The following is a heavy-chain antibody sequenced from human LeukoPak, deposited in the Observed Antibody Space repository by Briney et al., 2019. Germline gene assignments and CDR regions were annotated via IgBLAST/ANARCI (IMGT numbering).Heavy chain of an antibody. CDR1: GGSFSGYY. J-gene: IGHJ5*02. CDR3: ARVLPRAVAIRTTWFGP. V-gene: IGHV4-34*01. CDR2: INHSGST. D-gene: IGHD6-19*01. Sequence: SETLSLTCAVYGGSFSGYYWSWIRQPPGKGLEWIGEINHSGSTNYNPSLKSRVTISVDTSKNQFSLKLSSVTAADTAVYYCARVLPRAVAIRTTWFGPWGQGPPVTVSS.